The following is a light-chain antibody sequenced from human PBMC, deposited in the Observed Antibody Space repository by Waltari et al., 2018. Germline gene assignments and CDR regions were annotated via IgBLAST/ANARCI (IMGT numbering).Light chain of an antibody. CDR2: GAS. CDR3: QHYVRLPAT. J-gene: IGKJ1*01. CDR1: QRVGRT. V-gene: IGKV3-20*01. Sequence: EIVLTQSPGTLSLSPGERATLSCRASQRVGRTLAWYQQKPGQAPRLLIYGASSRATDIPDRFSGSGSGTDFSLTINRLEPEDFAVYFCQHYVRLPATFGQGTKVEIK.